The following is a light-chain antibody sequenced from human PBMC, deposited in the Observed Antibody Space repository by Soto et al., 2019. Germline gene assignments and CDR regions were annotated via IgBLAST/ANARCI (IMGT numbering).Light chain of an antibody. Sequence: DIVLTQSPGTLSVSRGERATLSCKTSQSSGSNFLAWYQHKPGQAPRLLIYASSNRATGIPDRFSGSASGTDFTLTINRLEPEDFAVYYCQLYGISPHFGQGTRLEIK. CDR3: QLYGISPH. CDR1: QSSGSNF. CDR2: ASS. V-gene: IGKV3-20*01. J-gene: IGKJ5*01.